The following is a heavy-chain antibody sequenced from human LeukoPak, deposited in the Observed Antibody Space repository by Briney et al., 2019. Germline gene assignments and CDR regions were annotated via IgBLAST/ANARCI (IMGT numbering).Heavy chain of an antibody. Sequence: SETLSLTCTVSGGSISRYYWSGIRQPPGEGRECSGYIYYSGSTNYNPSLKSRVTISVDTSKTQFSLKLSSVTAADTAVYYCARLSRVTLVPYAFDIWGQGTMVTVSS. CDR3: ARLSRVTLVPYAFDI. V-gene: IGHV4-59*01. CDR2: IYYSGST. CDR1: GGSISRYY. J-gene: IGHJ3*02. D-gene: IGHD3-10*01.